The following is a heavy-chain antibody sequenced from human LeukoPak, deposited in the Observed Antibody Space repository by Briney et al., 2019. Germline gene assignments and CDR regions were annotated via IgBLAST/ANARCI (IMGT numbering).Heavy chain of an antibody. J-gene: IGHJ4*02. CDR1: GFTFSNAW. CDR3: ATDRATRWIGPQLIDY. Sequence: PGGSLRLSCAASGFTFSNAWMSWVRQAPGKGLEWVGRIKSKTDGGTTDYAAPVKGRFTISRDDSKNTLYLQMNSPKTEDTAVYYCATDRATRWIGPQLIDYWGQGTLVTVSS. CDR2: IKSKTDGGTT. V-gene: IGHV3-15*01. D-gene: IGHD1-26*01.